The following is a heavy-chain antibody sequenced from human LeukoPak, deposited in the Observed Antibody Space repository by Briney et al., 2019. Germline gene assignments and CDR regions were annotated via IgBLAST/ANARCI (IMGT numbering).Heavy chain of an antibody. CDR1: GFTFSSYG. Sequence: PGGSLRLSCAASGFTFSSYGMSWVRQAPGKGLEWVSAISGSGGSTYYADSVKGRFTISRDNSKNTLYLQMNSLRAEDTAVYYCAKDPRFIVATTGHFDYWGQGTLVTVSS. D-gene: IGHD5-12*01. J-gene: IGHJ4*02. V-gene: IGHV3-23*01. CDR3: AKDPRFIVATTGHFDY. CDR2: ISGSGGST.